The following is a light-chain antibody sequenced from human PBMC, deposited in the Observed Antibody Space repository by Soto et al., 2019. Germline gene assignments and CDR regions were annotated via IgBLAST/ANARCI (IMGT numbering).Light chain of an antibody. CDR3: QQYNKWPYT. CDR2: GAS. V-gene: IGKV3-15*01. CDR1: QSVSSN. Sequence: EMVMTQSPATLSVSPGERATLSCRASQSVSSNSAWYQQKPGQAPRLLIYGASTRATGIPARFSGSGSGAEFTLTISGLQSEYFAVYYCQQYNKWPYTFGQGTNLEIK. J-gene: IGKJ2*01.